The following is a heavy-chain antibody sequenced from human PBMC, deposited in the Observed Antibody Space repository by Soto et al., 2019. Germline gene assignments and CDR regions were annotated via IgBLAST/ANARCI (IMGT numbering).Heavy chain of an antibody. J-gene: IGHJ4*02. CDR1: GGSISSSSYY. D-gene: IGHD3-22*01. V-gene: IGHV4-39*01. CDR2: IYYSGST. CDR3: ARHSSSGYFFDY. Sequence: SETLSLTCTVSGGSISSSSYYWGWIRQPPGKGLEWIGSIYYSGSTYYNPSLKSRVTISVDTSKNQFSLKLSSVTAADTAVYYCARHSSSGYFFDYWGQGTLVTVSS.